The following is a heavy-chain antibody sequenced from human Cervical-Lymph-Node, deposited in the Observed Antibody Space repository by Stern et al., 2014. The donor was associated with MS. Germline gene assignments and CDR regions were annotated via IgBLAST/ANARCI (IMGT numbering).Heavy chain of an antibody. Sequence: EVQLVESGGGLVQPGGSLRLSCAASEFTFRTYWMHWVRQVPGKGLVWVSRINNDGSTSYADSVKGRFTISRDSAKNTLYLEMNSLRAEDTAVYYCALDSSGWFGVDSWGQGTLVTVSS. CDR1: EFTFRTYW. CDR3: ALDSSGWFGVDS. J-gene: IGHJ4*02. D-gene: IGHD6-19*01. V-gene: IGHV3-74*01. CDR2: INNDGST.